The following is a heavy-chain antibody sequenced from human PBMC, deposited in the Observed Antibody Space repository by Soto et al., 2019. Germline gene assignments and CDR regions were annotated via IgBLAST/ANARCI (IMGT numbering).Heavy chain of an antibody. Sequence: SVKVSCKASGGTFSSYAISWVRQAPGQGLEWMGGIIPIFGTANYAQKFQGRVTITADESTSTAYMELSSLRSDDTAVYYCARGDDYYDSSGYYPFDYWGQGTLVTVSS. J-gene: IGHJ4*02. D-gene: IGHD3-22*01. CDR3: ARGDDYYDSSGYYPFDY. V-gene: IGHV1-69*13. CDR1: GGTFSSYA. CDR2: IIPIFGTA.